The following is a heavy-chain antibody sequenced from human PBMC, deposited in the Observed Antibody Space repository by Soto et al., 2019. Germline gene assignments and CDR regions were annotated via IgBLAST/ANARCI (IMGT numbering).Heavy chain of an antibody. V-gene: IGHV4-34*01. CDR1: GGSFSGYY. D-gene: IGHD3-10*01. J-gene: IGHJ4*02. CDR3: AREGSGRSFDY. CDR2: INHSGST. Sequence: SATLSLTCAVYGGSFSGYYWSWIRQPPGKGLEGIGEINHSGSTNYNPSLKSRVTISADTSKNQFSLKLSSVTAANTAVYYCAREGSGRSFDYWGQGTLVTVSS.